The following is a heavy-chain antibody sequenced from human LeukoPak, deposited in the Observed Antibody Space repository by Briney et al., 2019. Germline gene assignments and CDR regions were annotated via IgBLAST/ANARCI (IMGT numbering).Heavy chain of an antibody. CDR2: IYSGGST. V-gene: IGHV3-53*01. Sequence: PGGSLRLSCAASGFTVSSNYMSWVRQAPGKGLEWGSVIYSGGSTYYADSVKGRFTISRDNSKNTLYLQMNSLRAEDTAVYYCARRGYDSSGYHYWGQGALVTVSS. CDR3: ARRGYDSSGYHY. CDR1: GFTVSSNY. J-gene: IGHJ4*02. D-gene: IGHD3-22*01.